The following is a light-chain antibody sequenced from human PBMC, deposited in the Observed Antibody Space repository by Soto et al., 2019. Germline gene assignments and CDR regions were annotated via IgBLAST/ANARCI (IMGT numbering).Light chain of an antibody. Sequence: EIVLTQSPGTLSLSPGERASLSCRASQSVSSSYLAWYQQKPGQAPRLLIYGASGRATGIPDRFSGSGSGTDFTLTISRLEPEDFAVYYCQHYDSAPWTFGQGTKVDIK. V-gene: IGKV3-20*01. J-gene: IGKJ1*01. CDR3: QHYDSAPWT. CDR2: GAS. CDR1: QSVSSSY.